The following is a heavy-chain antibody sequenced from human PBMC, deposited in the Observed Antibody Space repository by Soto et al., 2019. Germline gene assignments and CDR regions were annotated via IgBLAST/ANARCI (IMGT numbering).Heavy chain of an antibody. CDR3: ARPNHLVQLERGGGWLDP. Sequence: GASVKVSCKASGYTFTIYDINWVRQSTGQGLEWMGWMNPNSGNTGYAQKFQGRVTMTRNTSISTAYMELSSLRSEDTAVYYCARPNHLVQLERGGGWLDPWGQGTLVTVSS. CDR1: GYTFTIYD. J-gene: IGHJ5*02. CDR2: MNPNSGNT. V-gene: IGHV1-8*01. D-gene: IGHD1-1*01.